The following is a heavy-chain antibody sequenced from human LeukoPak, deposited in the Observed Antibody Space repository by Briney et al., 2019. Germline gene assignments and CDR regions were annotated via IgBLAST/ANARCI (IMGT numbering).Heavy chain of an antibody. CDR3: AKVMAYCGGDCYSSLDY. Sequence: PGGSLRLSCAASGFTFSSYAMSRVRQAPGKGLEWASAISGSGGSTYYADSADSVKGRFTISRDNSKNTLYLQMNSLRAEDTALYYCAKVMAYCGGDCYSSLDYWGQGTLVTVSS. D-gene: IGHD2-21*02. CDR1: GFTFSSYA. J-gene: IGHJ4*02. CDR2: ISGSGGST. V-gene: IGHV3-23*01.